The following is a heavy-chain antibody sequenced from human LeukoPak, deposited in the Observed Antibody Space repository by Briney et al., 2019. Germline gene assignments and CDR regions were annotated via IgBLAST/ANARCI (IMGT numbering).Heavy chain of an antibody. Sequence: ASVKVSCKASGYTFTDYYMHWVRQAPGQGLEWMGWINPNSGGTNYAQKFQGRVTVTRDTSISTAYMELRSLRSDDTAVYYCARVPVAGALLYYYYYMDVWGKGTTVTISS. V-gene: IGHV1-2*02. CDR1: GYTFTDYY. CDR2: INPNSGGT. D-gene: IGHD6-19*01. CDR3: ARVPVAGALLYYYYYMDV. J-gene: IGHJ6*03.